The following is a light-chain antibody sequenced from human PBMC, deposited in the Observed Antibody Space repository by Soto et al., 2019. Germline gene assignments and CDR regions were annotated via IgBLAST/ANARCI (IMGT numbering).Light chain of an antibody. V-gene: IGKV1-27*01. J-gene: IGKJ1*01. CDR1: QGISNS. Sequence: DIQMTQSPSSLSASLGDRVTIACRASQGISNSLAWYQQQPGKVPKLLISAASTLQSGVPSRFSGSGSGTDFTLTISSLQPEDVATYYCQKDSNGPPWTFGQGAKVEIK. CDR3: QKDSNGPPWT. CDR2: AAS.